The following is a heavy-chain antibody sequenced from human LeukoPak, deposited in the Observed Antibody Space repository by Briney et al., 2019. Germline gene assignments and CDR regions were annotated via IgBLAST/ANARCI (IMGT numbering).Heavy chain of an antibody. Sequence: PGGSLTLPYAASGFTFSSYFIHWVRQAPAKGLDGWGDISHDASNKYYAVFVKGRFTFSRDNSKNTLYLQMNSLRAEDTAVYYCARGRGRRGSDAFDIWGEGWMVTVCS. CDR3: ARGRGRRGSDAFDI. CDR2: ISHDASNK. CDR1: GFTFSSYF. D-gene: IGHD5-24*01. V-gene: IGHV3-30*04. J-gene: IGHJ3*02.